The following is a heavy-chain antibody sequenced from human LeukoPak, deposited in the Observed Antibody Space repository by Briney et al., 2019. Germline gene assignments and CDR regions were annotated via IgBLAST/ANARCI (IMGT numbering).Heavy chain of an antibody. J-gene: IGHJ5*02. CDR2: INSDGSST. Sequence: PGGSLRLSCAASGFTFSSYWMHWVRHAPGKGLVWVSRINSDGSSTSYADSVKGRFVISRDNSKKMMYLQMNSLRAEDTAVYYCFKDRVVRGIMGALDPWGQGTLVTVSS. CDR3: FKDRVVRGIMGALDP. V-gene: IGHV3-74*01. CDR1: GFTFSSYW. D-gene: IGHD3-10*01.